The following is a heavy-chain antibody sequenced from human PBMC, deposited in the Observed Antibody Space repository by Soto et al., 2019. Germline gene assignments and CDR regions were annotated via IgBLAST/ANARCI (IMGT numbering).Heavy chain of an antibody. CDR3: ARGAGGIAAAGTIDY. V-gene: IGHV4-34*01. CDR1: GGSFSGYY. J-gene: IGHJ4*02. D-gene: IGHD6-13*01. CDR2: INHSGST. Sequence: SETLSLTCAVYGGSFSGYYWSWIRQPPGKGLEWIGEINHSGSTNYNPSLKSRVTISVDTSKNQFSLKLSSVTAADTAVYYCARGAGGIAAAGTIDYWGQGTLVTVSS.